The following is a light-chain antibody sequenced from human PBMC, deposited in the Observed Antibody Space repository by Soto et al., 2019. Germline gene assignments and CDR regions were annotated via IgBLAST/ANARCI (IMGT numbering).Light chain of an antibody. V-gene: IGKV3-15*01. Sequence: EIVMTQSPVTLSVSPGERATLSCRASQSVRSTYLAWYQQKPGQAPRLLIFGVSNRAAGIPARFSGSGSGTEFTLTINSLQSEDFAVYYCQQYGDWPLTFGGGTKVEIK. CDR1: QSVRSTY. CDR3: QQYGDWPLT. CDR2: GVS. J-gene: IGKJ4*01.